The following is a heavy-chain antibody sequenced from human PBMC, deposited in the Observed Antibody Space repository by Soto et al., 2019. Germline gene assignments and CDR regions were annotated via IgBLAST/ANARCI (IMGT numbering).Heavy chain of an antibody. J-gene: IGHJ3*02. D-gene: IGHD3-22*01. CDR3: TTDVPPEYYYDSSGYYGAFDI. Sequence: EVQLVESGGGLVKPGGSLRLSCAASGFTFSNAWMSWVRQAPGKGLEWVGRIKSKTDGGTTDYAAPVKGRFTISRDDSKNTLYLQMNSLKTEDTAVYYCTTDVPPEYYYDSSGYYGAFDIWGQGTMVTVSS. V-gene: IGHV3-15*01. CDR1: GFTFSNAW. CDR2: IKSKTDGGTT.